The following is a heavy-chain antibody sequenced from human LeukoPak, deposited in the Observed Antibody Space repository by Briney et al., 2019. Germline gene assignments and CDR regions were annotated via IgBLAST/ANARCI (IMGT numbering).Heavy chain of an antibody. D-gene: IGHD3-10*01. CDR1: GGSISSSSYY. J-gene: IGHJ5*02. CDR3: ARERIWFGEFLFDP. V-gene: IGHV4-39*02. CDR2: IYYSGST. Sequence: SETLSLTCTVSGGSISSSSYYWGWIRQPPGKGLEWIGSIYYSGSTYYNPSLKSRVPISVDTSKNQFSLKLSSVTAADTAVYYCARERIWFGEFLFDPWGQGTLVTVSS.